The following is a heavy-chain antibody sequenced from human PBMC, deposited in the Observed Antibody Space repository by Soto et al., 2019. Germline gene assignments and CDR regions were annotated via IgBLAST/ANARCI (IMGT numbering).Heavy chain of an antibody. CDR3: AKDHYYDSSGQNWFAP. CDR2: ISWNSGRI. J-gene: IGHJ5*02. D-gene: IGHD3-22*01. V-gene: IGHV3-9*01. CDR1: GFTFRSYV. Sequence: GGSLRLSCAASGFTFRSYVMSWVRQAPGKGLEWVSSISWNSGRIGYADSVKGRFTISRDNAKNSLYLQMNSLRTEDTALYYCAKDHYYDSSGQNWFAPWGQGTLVTVSS.